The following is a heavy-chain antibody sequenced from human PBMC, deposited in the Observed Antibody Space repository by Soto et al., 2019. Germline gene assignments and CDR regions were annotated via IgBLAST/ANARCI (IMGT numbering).Heavy chain of an antibody. CDR3: PKDAPDLSGWYCFDP. CDR2: INVNGAIT. D-gene: IGHD6-13*01. J-gene: IGHJ5*02. Sequence: EVQLLESGGGLVQPGGSLRLSCAASGFTFSSSAMGWVRQAPGKGLEWVSIINVNGAITHYADSVKGRFTVSRDNSPNTLYLQMSSLRAEDTAVYYCPKDAPDLSGWYCFDPWGQGSLVPVFS. CDR1: GFTFSSSA. V-gene: IGHV3-23*01.